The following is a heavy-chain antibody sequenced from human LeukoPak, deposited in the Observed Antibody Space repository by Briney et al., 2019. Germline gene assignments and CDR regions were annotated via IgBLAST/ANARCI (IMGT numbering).Heavy chain of an antibody. Sequence: SETLSLTCSVSGGSMTGSSHYWAWIRQPPGKGLEWIGIMSYSGFTYRSPSLGSRVTILLDTSKSQFSLYLKSVTAADTAVYYCARGYSSSWYGGYFDYWGQGTLVTVSS. D-gene: IGHD6-13*01. CDR3: ARGYSSSWYGGYFDY. CDR2: MSYSGFT. V-gene: IGHV4-39*07. J-gene: IGHJ4*02. CDR1: GGSMTGSSHY.